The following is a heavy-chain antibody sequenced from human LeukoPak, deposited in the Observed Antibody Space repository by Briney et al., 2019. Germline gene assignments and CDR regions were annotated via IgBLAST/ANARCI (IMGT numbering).Heavy chain of an antibody. D-gene: IGHD1-20*01. CDR3: ARGPITGTPGYFDY. V-gene: IGHV4-59*01. J-gene: IGHJ4*02. Sequence: SETLSLTCTVSGGSISSYYWSWLRQPPGEGLEWIGYIYYSGSTNYNPSLKSRVTITVDTSKNQFSLKLSSVTAADTAVYYCARGPITGTPGYFDYWGQGTLVTVSS. CDR2: IYYSGST. CDR1: GGSISSYY.